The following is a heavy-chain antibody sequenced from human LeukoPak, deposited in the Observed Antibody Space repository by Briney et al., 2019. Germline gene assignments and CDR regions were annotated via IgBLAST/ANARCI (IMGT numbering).Heavy chain of an antibody. D-gene: IGHD6-13*01. J-gene: IGHJ4*02. Sequence: GGSLRLSCAASGFSFSSYSMNWVRQAPGKGLEWVSAISSSSTYIYYADSVKGRFTISRDNARYSLYLQMNSLRAEDTAVYYCARYGIAADKSWLDYWGQGTLVTVSS. CDR1: GFSFSSYS. CDR3: ARYGIAADKSWLDY. V-gene: IGHV3-21*01. CDR2: ISSSSTYI.